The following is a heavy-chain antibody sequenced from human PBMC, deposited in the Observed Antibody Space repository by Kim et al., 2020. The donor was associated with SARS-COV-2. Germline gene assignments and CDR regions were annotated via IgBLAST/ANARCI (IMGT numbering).Heavy chain of an antibody. CDR1: GGSISSYY. V-gene: IGHV4-59*01. D-gene: IGHD1-7*01. Sequence: SETLSLTCTVSGGSISSYYWSWIRQPPGKGLEWIGYIYYSGSTNYNPSLKSRVTISVDTSKNQFSLKLSSVTAADTAVYYCARGGRLELLWYFDLWGRGTLVTVSS. CDR3: ARGGRLELLWYFDL. CDR2: IYYSGST. J-gene: IGHJ2*01.